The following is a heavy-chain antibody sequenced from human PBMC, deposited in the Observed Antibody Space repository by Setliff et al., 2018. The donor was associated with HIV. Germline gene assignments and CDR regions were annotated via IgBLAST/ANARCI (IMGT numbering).Heavy chain of an antibody. CDR2: IIPMYGPA. CDR3: ATQTVAVGAPGYFDS. J-gene: IGHJ4*02. Sequence: GASVKVSCKASGVTFSNCSISWVRQAPGQGLEWMGGIIPMYGPANYAQKFQGRVTITADTSTSTAYMELLSLRSEDTAIYYCATQTVAVGAPGYFDSWGQGTLVTVSS. D-gene: IGHD2-15*01. V-gene: IGHV1-69*06. CDR1: GVTFSNCS.